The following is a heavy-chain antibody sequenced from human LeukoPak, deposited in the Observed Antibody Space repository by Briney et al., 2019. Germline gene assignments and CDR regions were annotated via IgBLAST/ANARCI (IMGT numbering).Heavy chain of an antibody. CDR2: IIPIFGTA. D-gene: IGHD3-10*01. V-gene: IGHV1-69*13. CDR1: GGTFSSYA. J-gene: IGHJ6*03. Sequence: SVKVSCKASGGTFSSYAISWVRQAPGQGLEWTGGIIPIFGTANYAQKFQGRVTITADESTSTAYMELSSLRSEDTAVYYCAKPLHYYGSGNYYYYYMDVWGKGTTVTVSS. CDR3: AKPLHYYGSGNYYYYYMDV.